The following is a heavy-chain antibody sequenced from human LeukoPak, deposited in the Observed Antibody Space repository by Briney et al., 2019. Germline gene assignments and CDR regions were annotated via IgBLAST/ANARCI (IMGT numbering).Heavy chain of an antibody. V-gene: IGHV1-69*06. CDR3: ASSSGYYDFWSGY. Sequence: ASVKVSCKASGGTFSSYAISWVRQAPGQGLEWMGGIIPIFGTANYAQKFQGRVTITADKSTSTAYMELSSLRSEDTAVYYCASSSGYYDFWSGYWGQGTLVTVSS. CDR1: GGTFSSYA. CDR2: IIPIFGTA. J-gene: IGHJ4*02. D-gene: IGHD3-3*01.